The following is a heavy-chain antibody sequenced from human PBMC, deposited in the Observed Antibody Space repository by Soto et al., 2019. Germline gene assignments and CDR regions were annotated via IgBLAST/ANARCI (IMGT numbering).Heavy chain of an antibody. J-gene: IGHJ4*02. V-gene: IGHV3-23*01. Sequence: GGSLRLSCAASGFTFSSYSMSWVRQAPGKGLEWVSGFRSSGDDGTTYYADSVKGRFTISRDNSKNTLFLQMNRLRAEDTAIYYCAKNVNSGSGSQYFDYWGQGTLVTVSS. D-gene: IGHD3-10*01. CDR1: GFTFSSYS. CDR2: FRSSGDDGTT. CDR3: AKNVNSGSGSQYFDY.